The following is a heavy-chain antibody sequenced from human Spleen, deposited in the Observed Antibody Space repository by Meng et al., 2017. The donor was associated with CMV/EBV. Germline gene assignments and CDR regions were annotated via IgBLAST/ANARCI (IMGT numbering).Heavy chain of an antibody. Sequence: ASVKVSCKASGYTFTSYDINWVRQATGQGLEWMGWMNPNSGNTGYAQKFQGRVTMTRNTSISTAYMELSSLTSDDTAVYYCARLVVATVQSDGDYWGQGVRVTVSS. CDR2: MNPNSGNT. D-gene: IGHD2-15*01. V-gene: IGHV1-8*01. J-gene: IGHJ4*02. CDR3: ARLVVATVQSDGDY. CDR1: GYTFTSYD.